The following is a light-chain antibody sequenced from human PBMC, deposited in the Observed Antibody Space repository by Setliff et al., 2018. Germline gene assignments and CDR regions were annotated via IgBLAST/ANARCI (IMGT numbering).Light chain of an antibody. Sequence: SALTQPPSASGSPGQSVTISCSGTIGDVGAYDFVSWYQHHPGKAPKLVIYEVTNRPSGISNRFSGSKSGNSASLIISGLQAEDEADYYCSAYTSSSTYVFGTGTKVTVL. CDR3: SAYTSSSTYV. CDR1: IGDVGAYDF. V-gene: IGLV2-14*01. J-gene: IGLJ1*01. CDR2: EVT.